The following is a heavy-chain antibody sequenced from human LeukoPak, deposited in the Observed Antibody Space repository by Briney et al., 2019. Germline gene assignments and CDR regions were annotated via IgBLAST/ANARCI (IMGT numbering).Heavy chain of an antibody. CDR2: ISYDGSNK. Sequence: GGSLRLSCAASGFTLSSYAMHWVRQAPGKGLEWVAVISYDGSNKYYADSVKGRFTISRDNSKNTLYLQMNSLRAEDTAVYYCARPHGGELPPDYYFDYWGQGTLVTVSS. V-gene: IGHV3-30-3*01. CDR3: ARPHGGELPPDYYFDY. D-gene: IGHD1-26*01. CDR1: GFTLSSYA. J-gene: IGHJ4*02.